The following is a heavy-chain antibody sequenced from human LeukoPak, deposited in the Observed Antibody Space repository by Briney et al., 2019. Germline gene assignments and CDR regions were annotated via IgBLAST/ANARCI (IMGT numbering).Heavy chain of an antibody. D-gene: IGHD1-26*01. V-gene: IGHV4-4*07. J-gene: IGHJ6*03. Sequence: SETLSLTCTVSGGSISSYYWSWIRQPAGKGLEWIGRIYTSGSTNYNPSLKSRVTMSVDTSKNQFSLKLSSVTAADTAVYYCARAILNEVGALVYYYYYMDVWGKGTSVTVSS. CDR3: ARAILNEVGALVYYYYYMDV. CDR2: IYTSGST. CDR1: GGSISSYY.